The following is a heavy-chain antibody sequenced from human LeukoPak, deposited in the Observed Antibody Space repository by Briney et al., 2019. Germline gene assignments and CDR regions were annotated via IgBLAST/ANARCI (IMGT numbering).Heavy chain of an antibody. CDR2: VYYSGTT. V-gene: IGHV4-39*01. J-gene: IGHJ4*02. CDR3: ARQTGSGLFILP. Sequence: PSETLSLTCTVSGGSISSSSDYWGWIRQPPGKGLEWIGSVYYSGTTYYNASLKSQVSISIDTSKNQFSLKLTSVTAADTAVYYCARQTGSGLFILPGGQGTLVTVSS. D-gene: IGHD3/OR15-3a*01. CDR1: GGSISSSSDY.